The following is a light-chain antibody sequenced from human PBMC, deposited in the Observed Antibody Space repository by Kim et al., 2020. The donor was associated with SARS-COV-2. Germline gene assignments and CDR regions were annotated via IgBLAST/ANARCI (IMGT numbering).Light chain of an antibody. CDR1: QSVRSNN. Sequence: SPGERATLSCRASQSVRSNNLAWYQQKPGQAPRLLIYGASTRATGIPDRFSGSGSGTDFTLTISRLEPEDFAVYYCQQSGSSPLTFGGGTKVDIK. CDR3: QQSGSSPLT. J-gene: IGKJ4*01. V-gene: IGKV3-20*01. CDR2: GAS.